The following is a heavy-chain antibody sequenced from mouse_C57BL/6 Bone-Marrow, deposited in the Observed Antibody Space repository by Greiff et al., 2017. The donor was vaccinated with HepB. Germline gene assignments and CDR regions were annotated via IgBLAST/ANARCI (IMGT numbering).Heavy chain of an antibody. CDR2: IDPANGNT. CDR1: GFTIKNTY. D-gene: IGHD2-5*01. V-gene: IGHV14-3*01. Sequence: EVQLQQSVAELVRPGASVKLSCTASGFTIKNTYMHWVKQRPEQGLEWIGRIDPANGNTKYAPQFQGKATITADTSSNTAYLQLSSLTSEDTAIYYCAASNYYAMDYWGQGTSVTVSS. J-gene: IGHJ4*01. CDR3: AASNYYAMDY.